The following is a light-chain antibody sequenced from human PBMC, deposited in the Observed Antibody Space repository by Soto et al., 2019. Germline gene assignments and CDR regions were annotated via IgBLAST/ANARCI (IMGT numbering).Light chain of an antibody. CDR1: SSDVGGYNL. CDR2: EGS. J-gene: IGLJ2*01. V-gene: IGLV2-23*01. CDR3: CSYAGSSTVV. Sequence: QSALIQPASVSGSPGQSITISCTGTSSDVGGYNLVSWYQHHPGKAPKVMIYEGSKRPSGVSNRFSGSKSGKTASLTISGLQAEDEADYYCCSYAGSSTVVFGGGTKVTVL.